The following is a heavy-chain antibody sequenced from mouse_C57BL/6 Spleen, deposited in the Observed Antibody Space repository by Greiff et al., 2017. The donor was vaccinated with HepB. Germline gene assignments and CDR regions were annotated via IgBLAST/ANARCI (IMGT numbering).Heavy chain of an antibody. CDR2: IDPSDSYT. CDR1: GYTFTSYW. D-gene: IGHD1-1*01. Sequence: VQLQQPGAELVRPGTSVKLSCKASGYTFTSYWMHWVKQRPGQGLEWIGVIDPSDSYTNYNQKFKGKATLTVDTSSSTAYMQLSSLTSEDSAVYYCAGATVVARWYFDVWGTGTTVTVSS. J-gene: IGHJ1*03. CDR3: AGATVVARWYFDV. V-gene: IGHV1-59*01.